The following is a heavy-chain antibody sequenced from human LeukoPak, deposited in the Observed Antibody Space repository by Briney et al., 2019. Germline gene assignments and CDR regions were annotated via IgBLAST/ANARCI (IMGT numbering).Heavy chain of an antibody. V-gene: IGHV4-61*02. CDR1: GGSISSGSYY. D-gene: IGHD6-13*01. J-gene: IGHJ4*02. CDR2: IYTSGST. Sequence: SQTLSLTCTVSGGSISSGSYYWSWIRQPAGKGLEWIGRIYTSGSTNYNPSLKSRVTISVDTSKNQFSPKLSSVTAADTAVYYCARDREQLVLFDYWGQGTLVTVSS. CDR3: ARDREQLVLFDY.